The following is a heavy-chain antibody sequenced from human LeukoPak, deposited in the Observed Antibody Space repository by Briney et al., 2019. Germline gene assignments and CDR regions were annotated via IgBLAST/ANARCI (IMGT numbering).Heavy chain of an antibody. CDR3: AREDGYNMDDAFDI. V-gene: IGHV4-39*01. Sequence: SETLSLTCTLSGGSITTGNDYWGWVRHPPGKGLEWIGSVYYSGDTYYNPSLKSRVTISVDTSKNQFSLRLRSVTAADTAVYYCAREDGYNMDDAFDIWGQGTMVSVSS. D-gene: IGHD5-24*01. J-gene: IGHJ3*02. CDR1: GGSITTGNDY. CDR2: VYYSGDT.